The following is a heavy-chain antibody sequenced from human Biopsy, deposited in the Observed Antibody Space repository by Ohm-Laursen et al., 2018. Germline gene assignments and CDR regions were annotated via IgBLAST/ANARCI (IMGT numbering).Heavy chain of an antibody. D-gene: IGHD3-10*01. CDR2: IRGSGLTT. CDR3: VKDRGAAGTDYYYGMDV. Sequence: SLRLSCAASGFILNSYGLSWVRQAPGKGLEWVSAIRGSGLTTFYTDSVKGRFTISRDNSKNTLYLQMNSLRAEDTAVFYCVKDRGAAGTDYYYGMDVWGQGTTVTVSS. CDR1: GFILNSYG. V-gene: IGHV3-23*01. J-gene: IGHJ6*02.